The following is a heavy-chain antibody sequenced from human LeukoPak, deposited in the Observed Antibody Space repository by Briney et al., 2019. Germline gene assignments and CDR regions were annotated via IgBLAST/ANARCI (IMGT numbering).Heavy chain of an antibody. V-gene: IGHV3-48*04. Sequence: GGSLRLSCAASGFTFSTYNMIWLRQAPGKGLEWLSYISSSSSTKLYTDSVKGRFTISRDNAKNSLYLQMNSLRAEDTAVYYCARDFDYGGNKYDYWGQGTLVTVSS. CDR1: GFTFSTYN. J-gene: IGHJ4*01. CDR2: ISSSSSTK. D-gene: IGHD4-23*01. CDR3: ARDFDYGGNKYDY.